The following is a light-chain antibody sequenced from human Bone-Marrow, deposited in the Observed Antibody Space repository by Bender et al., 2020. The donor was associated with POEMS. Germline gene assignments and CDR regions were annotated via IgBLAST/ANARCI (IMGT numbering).Light chain of an antibody. CDR2: QDN. J-gene: IGLJ1*01. CDR1: KLDDKY. CDR3: QAWDSSTNV. V-gene: IGLV3-1*01. Sequence: SYELSQPPSASVSPGQTATITCSGDKLDDKYACWYQQKPGQSPVLVIYQDNKRPSGVPDRFSGSNSGTTATMTISETQAMDEADYYCQAWDSSTNVFGAGTKVTVL.